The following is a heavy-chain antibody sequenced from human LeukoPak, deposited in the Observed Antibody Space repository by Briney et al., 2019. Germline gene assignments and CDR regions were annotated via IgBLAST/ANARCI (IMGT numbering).Heavy chain of an antibody. Sequence: GGSLRLSCAASGFTFSSYDMHWVRQAPGKGLEWVAGISYDGSNKYYTDTVKGRFTISRDNSKNTLYLQMNSLRAEDTALYYCAKEAYSYGYFDSWGLGTLVTVSS. CDR2: ISYDGSNK. D-gene: IGHD5-18*01. CDR3: AKEAYSYGYFDS. J-gene: IGHJ4*02. CDR1: GFTFSSYD. V-gene: IGHV3-30*18.